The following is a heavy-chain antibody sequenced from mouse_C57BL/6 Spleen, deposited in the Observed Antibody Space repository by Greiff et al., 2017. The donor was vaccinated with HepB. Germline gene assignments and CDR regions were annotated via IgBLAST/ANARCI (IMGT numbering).Heavy chain of an antibody. CDR2: IYPGDGDT. Sequence: VQLQQSGPELVKPGASVKISCKASGYAFSSSWMNWVKQRPGKGLEWIGRIYPGDGDTNYNGKFKGKATLTADKSSSTAYMQLSSLTSEDSAVYFCARENYDYGYFDCWGQGTTLTVSS. J-gene: IGHJ2*01. CDR3: ARENYDYGYFDC. CDR1: GYAFSSSW. V-gene: IGHV1-82*01. D-gene: IGHD2-4*01.